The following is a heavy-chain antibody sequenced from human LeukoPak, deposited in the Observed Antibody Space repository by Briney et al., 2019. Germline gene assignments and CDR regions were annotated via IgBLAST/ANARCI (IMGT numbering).Heavy chain of an antibody. CDR1: GFTFSSYA. D-gene: IGHD3-3*01. V-gene: IGHV3-30-3*01. Sequence: GRSLRLSCAASGFTFSSYAMHWVRQAPGKGLEWVAVISYDGSNKYYADSVKGRFTISRDNSKNTLYLQMNSLKPEDTAVYYCAKDTGHYDFWSGACDYWGQGTVVTVSS. CDR3: AKDTGHYDFWSGACDY. CDR2: ISYDGSNK. J-gene: IGHJ4*02.